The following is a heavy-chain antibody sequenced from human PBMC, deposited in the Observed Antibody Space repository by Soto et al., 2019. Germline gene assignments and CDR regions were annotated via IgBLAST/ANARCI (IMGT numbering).Heavy chain of an antibody. J-gene: IGHJ4*02. V-gene: IGHV5-51*01. CDR2: IYPGDSDT. D-gene: IGHD4-17*01. Sequence: GESLNISCKASGYSFTPYLIGWVRQMPGKGLEWMGIIYPGDSDTRYSPSFQGQVTISADKSITTAYLQWSSLKASDTAMYYCARLTYGGYYFDYWGQGALVTVSS. CDR1: GYSFTPYL. CDR3: ARLTYGGYYFDY.